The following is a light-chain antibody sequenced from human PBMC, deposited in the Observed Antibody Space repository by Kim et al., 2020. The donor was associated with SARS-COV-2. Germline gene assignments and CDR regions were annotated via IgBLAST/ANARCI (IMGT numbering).Light chain of an antibody. CDR2: GKN. CDR1: SLRRYY. V-gene: IGLV3-19*01. J-gene: IGLJ1*01. Sequence: LGQTVRITCQGDSLRRYYASWYQQKPGQAPVLVIYGKNNRPSGIPDRFSGSSSGNTASLTITGAQAEDEADYYCNSRDSSGNHYVFGTGTKVTVL. CDR3: NSRDSSGNHYV.